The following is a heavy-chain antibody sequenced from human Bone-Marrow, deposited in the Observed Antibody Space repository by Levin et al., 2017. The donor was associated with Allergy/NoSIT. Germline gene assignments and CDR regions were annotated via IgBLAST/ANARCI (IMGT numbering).Heavy chain of an antibody. CDR2: MYYSGTM. D-gene: IGHD2-15*01. J-gene: IGHJ5*02. CDR1: GGSISSSY. CDR3: ARVDCSGGSCYSGGWFDP. Sequence: KSSETLSLTCTVSGGSISSSYWGWIRQSPGKGLEWIGYMYYSGTMKYNPSLRSRVTISADTSKNQYSLKISSLIAADTAVYYCARVDCSGGSCYSGGWFDPWGQGTLVTVSS. V-gene: IGHV4-59*01.